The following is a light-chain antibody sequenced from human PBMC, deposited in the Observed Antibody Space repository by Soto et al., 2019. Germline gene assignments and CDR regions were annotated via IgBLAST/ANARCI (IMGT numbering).Light chain of an antibody. V-gene: IGKV3-11*01. J-gene: IGKJ1*01. Sequence: DIVLTQSPATLSLSPGERATLSCRASQNVSTYLAWYQQKPGQGPRLLIYNASNRATGIPARFSGRGSGTDFSLTISSLQSEDYAVYYCHQYNNWPPWTFGQGTKV. CDR1: QNVSTY. CDR2: NAS. CDR3: HQYNNWPPWT.